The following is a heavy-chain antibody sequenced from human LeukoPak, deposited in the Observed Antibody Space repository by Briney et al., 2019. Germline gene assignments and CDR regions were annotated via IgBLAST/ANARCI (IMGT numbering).Heavy chain of an antibody. D-gene: IGHD6-19*01. CDR2: ISGSGGST. CDR3: AASPESIAVAG. J-gene: IGHJ4*02. CDR1: GFTFSSYA. V-gene: IGHV3-23*01. Sequence: GGSLRLSCAASGFTFSSYAMSCVRQAPGKGLEWISAISGSGGSTYYADSVKGRFTISRDNSKNTLYLQMNSLRAEDTAVYYCAASPESIAVAGWGQGTLVTVSS.